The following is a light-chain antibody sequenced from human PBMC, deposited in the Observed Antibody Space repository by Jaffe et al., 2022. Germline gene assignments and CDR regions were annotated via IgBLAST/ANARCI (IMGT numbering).Light chain of an antibody. Sequence: SYVLTQPPSVSVAPGETARITCGGNNIGSKSVYWYQQKPGQAPVLVISYDSDRPSGIPERFSGSNSGNTATLTISRVEAGDEADYYCQVWNSNSDHPWVFGGGTKLTVL. CDR3: QVWNSNSDHPWV. CDR2: YDS. V-gene: IGLV3-21*04. CDR1: NIGSKS. J-gene: IGLJ3*02.